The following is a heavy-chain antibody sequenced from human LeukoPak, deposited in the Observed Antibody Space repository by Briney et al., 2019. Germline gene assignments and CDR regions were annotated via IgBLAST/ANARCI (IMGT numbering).Heavy chain of an antibody. CDR2: INANTGSP. J-gene: IGHJ4*02. CDR1: GYTFTSYA. Sequence: ASVTVCCKSSGYTFTSYALNLVRQAPGQGIEWMGEINANTGSPTYAQGFTGRFVFSLDTSVSTAYLQISSVKAEDTAVYYCARQDAAMDGMIDYWGQGTLVTVSS. CDR3: ARQDAAMDGMIDY. V-gene: IGHV7-4-1*02. D-gene: IGHD5-18*01.